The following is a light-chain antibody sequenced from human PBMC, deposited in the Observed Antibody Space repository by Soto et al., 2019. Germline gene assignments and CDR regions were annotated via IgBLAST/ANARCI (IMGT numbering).Light chain of an antibody. Sequence: QPVLTQSPCASASLGASVKLTCTLSSGHSSYAIAWHQQQPEKGPRYLMKLNSDGSHSKGDGIPDRFSGSSSGAERYLTISSLQSEDEADYYCQTWGSGIYWVFGGGTKLTVL. CDR3: QTWGSGIYWV. J-gene: IGLJ3*02. CDR2: LNSDGSH. V-gene: IGLV4-69*01. CDR1: SGHSSYA.